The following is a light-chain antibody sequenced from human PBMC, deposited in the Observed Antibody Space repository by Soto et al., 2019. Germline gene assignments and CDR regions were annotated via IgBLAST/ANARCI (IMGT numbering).Light chain of an antibody. Sequence: QSVLTQPASVSGSPGQSITISCTGSTSDIGTYKSVSWYQHHPGKAPRLIIYEVTNRPSGVSHRFSGSKSGNTASLTISGLQAEDEADYYCSSYLSSSALGFGGGTKLTVL. CDR3: SSYLSSSALG. J-gene: IGLJ3*02. CDR2: EVT. V-gene: IGLV2-14*01. CDR1: TSDIGTYKS.